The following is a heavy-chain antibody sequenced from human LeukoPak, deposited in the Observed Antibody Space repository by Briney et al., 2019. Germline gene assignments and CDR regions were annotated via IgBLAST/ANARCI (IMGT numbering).Heavy chain of an antibody. D-gene: IGHD3-10*01. Sequence: GGSLRLSCAASGFTFSSYEMNWVRQAPGKGRGWDSYISRSGSTIYYADSVEGRFTISRDNAKNSLYLQMNSLRAEDTAVYYCARGTASTFYGSGSYLYGMDVWGKGTPVTVSS. J-gene: IGHJ6*04. CDR2: ISRSGSTI. CDR1: GFTFSSYE. V-gene: IGHV3-48*03. CDR3: ARGTASTFYGSGSYLYGMDV.